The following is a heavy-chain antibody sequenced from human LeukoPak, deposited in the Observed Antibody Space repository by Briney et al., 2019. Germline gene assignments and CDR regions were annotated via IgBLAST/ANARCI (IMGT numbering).Heavy chain of an antibody. CDR1: GGSISSYY. CDR2: IYHSGST. J-gene: IGHJ4*02. D-gene: IGHD1-26*01. Sequence: SETLSLTCTVSGGSISSYYWSWIRQPPGKGLEWIGFIYHSGSTNYNPSLKSRVTISVDTSKNEFSLKLSSVTAADTAVYYCARATREGYYSGSYYALWYWGQGTLVTVSS. CDR3: ARATREGYYSGSYYALWY. V-gene: IGHV4-59*12.